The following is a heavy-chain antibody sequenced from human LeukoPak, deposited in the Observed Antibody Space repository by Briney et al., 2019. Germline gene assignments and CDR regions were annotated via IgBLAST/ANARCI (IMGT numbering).Heavy chain of an antibody. CDR3: TKRQGGLRAFDI. CDR2: INSNSGSI. CDR1: GFTFDDYA. Sequence: PGGSLRLSCAASGFTFDDYAMHWVRQAPGKGLEWVSGINSNSGSIGYADSVKGRFTISRDNARNSLYLQMNSLRPEDTALYYCTKRQGGLRAFDIWGQGTKVTVST. V-gene: IGHV3-9*01. J-gene: IGHJ3*02. D-gene: IGHD4-17*01.